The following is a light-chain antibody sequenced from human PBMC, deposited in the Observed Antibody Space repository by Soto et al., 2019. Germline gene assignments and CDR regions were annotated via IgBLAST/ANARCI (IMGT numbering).Light chain of an antibody. J-gene: IGKJ5*01. V-gene: IGKV3-15*01. CDR1: QSVSGN. CDR2: GVS. Sequence: EIMMSQSPVTLSVTQGERATLSCRASQSVSGNLAWYQQKPGQAPRLLIYGVSARATGIPARFSGSGFGTEFALTISSLQSEDFAVYYCQQYAGSPQTFGQGTRLEIK. CDR3: QQYAGSPQT.